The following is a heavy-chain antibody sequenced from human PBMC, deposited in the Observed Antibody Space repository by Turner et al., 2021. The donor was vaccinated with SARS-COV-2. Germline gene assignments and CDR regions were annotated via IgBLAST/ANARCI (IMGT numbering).Heavy chain of an antibody. CDR2: ISWNSGSI. J-gene: IGHJ4*02. V-gene: IGHV3-9*01. D-gene: IGHD3-9*01. CDR3: AKDRGYDILTGYSPYFDY. CDR1: GFTFDDYA. Sequence: EVQLVESGGGLVQPGRSLRLSCAASGFTFDDYAMHWVRQAPWKGLEWVSGISWNSGSIGYADSVKGRFTMSRDNAKNSLYLQMNSLRAEDTALYYCAKDRGYDILTGYSPYFDYWGQGTLVTSPQ.